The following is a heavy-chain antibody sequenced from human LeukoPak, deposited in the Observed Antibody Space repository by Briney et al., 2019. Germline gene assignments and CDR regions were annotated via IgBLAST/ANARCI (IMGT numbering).Heavy chain of an antibody. J-gene: IGHJ5*02. CDR2: IYSGGST. CDR1: GFTVSSNY. Sequence: GGSLRLSCAASGFTVSSNYMSWVRQAPGKGLEWVSVIYSGGSTYYADSVKGRFTISRDNSKNTLYLQMNSLRAEDTAVYYCARHYYDSSGYPNGDRWFDPWGQGTLATVSS. D-gene: IGHD3-22*01. CDR3: ARHYYDSSGYPNGDRWFDP. V-gene: IGHV3-66*02.